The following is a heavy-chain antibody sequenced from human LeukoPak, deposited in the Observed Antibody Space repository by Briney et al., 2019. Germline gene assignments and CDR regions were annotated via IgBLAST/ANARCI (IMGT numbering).Heavy chain of an antibody. Sequence: SETLSLTCTVSGGSISSHYWSWIRQPAGKGLEWIGRIYTSGSTNYNPSLNSRLIISIDTSANQFSLKLSSVTAADTAVYYCARVSGATITTYYGIDVWGQGTTVTVSS. CDR3: ARVSGATITTYYGIDV. CDR2: IYTSGST. CDR1: GGSISSHY. D-gene: IGHD5-24*01. J-gene: IGHJ6*02. V-gene: IGHV4-4*07.